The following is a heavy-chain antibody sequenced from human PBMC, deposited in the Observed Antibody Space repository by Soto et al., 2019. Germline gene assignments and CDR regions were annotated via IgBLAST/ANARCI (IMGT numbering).Heavy chain of an antibody. CDR3: ATGVIWIGYFTVDS. V-gene: IGHV1-69*13. CDR2: FIPVYRTL. D-gene: IGHD3-3*01. J-gene: IGHJ4*02. Sequence: SVKVSCKASGGSFGKSAINWVRQTPGQGLEWLGGFIPVYRTLNYAQKFQGRVTITADESTGTAYMTLSSLASDDTAVYYCATGVIWIGYFTVDSWGQGTRVTVS. CDR1: GGSFGKSA.